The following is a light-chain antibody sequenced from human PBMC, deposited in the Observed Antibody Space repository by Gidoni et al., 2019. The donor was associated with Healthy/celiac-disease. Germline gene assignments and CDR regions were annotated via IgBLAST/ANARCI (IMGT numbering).Light chain of an antibody. CDR3: QQYGSSQYT. CDR2: GAS. Sequence: EIVLTQSPGTLSLSPGEIATLSCRPSQSVSSSYLAWYQQKPGQAPRLLIYGASSRATGIPDRFSGSGSGTDFTLTISRLEPEDFAVYYCQQYGSSQYTFGQGTKLEIK. J-gene: IGKJ2*01. CDR1: QSVSSSY. V-gene: IGKV3-20*01.